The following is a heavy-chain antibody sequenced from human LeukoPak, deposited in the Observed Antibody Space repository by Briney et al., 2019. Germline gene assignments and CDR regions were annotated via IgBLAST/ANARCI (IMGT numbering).Heavy chain of an antibody. J-gene: IGHJ4*02. CDR2: IIPIFGTA. CDR1: GGTFSSYA. CDR3: VRSSGSYFSPRDYFDY. V-gene: IGHV1-69*13. Sequence: SVKVSCKASGGTFSSYAISWVRQAPGQGLEWMGGIIPIFGTANYAQKFQGRVTITADESTSTAYMELSSLRSEDTAVYYCVRSSGSYFSPRDYFDYWGQGTLVTVSS. D-gene: IGHD1-26*01.